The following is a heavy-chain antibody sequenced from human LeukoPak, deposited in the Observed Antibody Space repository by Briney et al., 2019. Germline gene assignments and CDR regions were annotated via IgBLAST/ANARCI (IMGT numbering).Heavy chain of an antibody. CDR3: AREGVLWSQNYYYGMDV. V-gene: IGHV3-48*04. J-gene: IGHJ6*02. CDR1: GFTFSSYW. Sequence: PGGSLRLSCAASGFTFSSYWMSWVRQAPGKGLEWVSYISSSSSTIYYADSVKGRFTISRDNAKNSLYLQMNSLRAEDTAVYYCAREGVLWSQNYYYGMDVWGQGTTVTVSS. CDR2: ISSSSSTI. D-gene: IGHD3-10*01.